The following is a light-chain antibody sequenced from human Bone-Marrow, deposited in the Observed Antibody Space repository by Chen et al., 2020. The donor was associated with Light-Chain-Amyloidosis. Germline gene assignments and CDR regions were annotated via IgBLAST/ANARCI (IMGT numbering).Light chain of an antibody. V-gene: IGKV3-20*01. CDR1: QSVSSRF. CDR3: QQYGSSPWT. CDR2: GVS. Sequence: EIVLTQSPGTLSLSPGERATLSCGASQSVSSRFFAWYQQKPGQAPRLLFYGVSSRATGIPDRVSGSGSGTDFTLTISRLEPEDFAVYYCQQYGSSPWTFGQGTKVEIK. J-gene: IGKJ1*01.